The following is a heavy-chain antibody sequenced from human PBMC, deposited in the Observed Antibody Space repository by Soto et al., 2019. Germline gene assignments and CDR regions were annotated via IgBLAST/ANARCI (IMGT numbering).Heavy chain of an antibody. CDR3: ARGAPDRGGRIDY. J-gene: IGHJ4*02. D-gene: IGHD3-16*01. Sequence: QVQLVESGGGVVQPGRSLRLSCAASGFTFSSYGMHWVRQAPGKGLEWVAVIWYDGSNKYYADSVKGRFTISRDNSKNALYLQRNSLRAEDTAVYYCARGAPDRGGRIDYWGQGTLVTVSS. CDR2: IWYDGSNK. V-gene: IGHV3-33*01. CDR1: GFTFSSYG.